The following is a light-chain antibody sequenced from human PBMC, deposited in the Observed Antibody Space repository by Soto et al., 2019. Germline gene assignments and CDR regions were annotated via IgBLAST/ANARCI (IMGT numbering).Light chain of an antibody. J-gene: IGLJ1*01. CDR2: SSN. Sequence: QSVLTQPASASGTPGQRSTISCSGSSSNIGHNSVNWYQQLPGTAPKLLIYSSNQRPSGVPDRFSGSKSGTSASLAISGLQSGDEADYYCSSYAGSSNVFGTGTKLTVL. CDR1: SSNIGHNS. V-gene: IGLV1-44*01. CDR3: SSYAGSSNV.